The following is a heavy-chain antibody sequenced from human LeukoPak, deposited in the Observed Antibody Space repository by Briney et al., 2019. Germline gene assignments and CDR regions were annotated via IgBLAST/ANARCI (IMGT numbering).Heavy chain of an antibody. CDR2: VYYSGST. J-gene: IGHJ4*02. Sequence: SETLSLTCTISGXSISTYYWNWIRQPPGKGLEWIGYVYYSGSTNYNPSLKSRVTISVDTSKNQFSLKLSSVTAADTAVYYCASFSITMVRGARRYYFDYWGQGTLVTVSS. D-gene: IGHD3-10*01. CDR1: GXSISTYY. CDR3: ASFSITMVRGARRYYFDY. V-gene: IGHV4-59*08.